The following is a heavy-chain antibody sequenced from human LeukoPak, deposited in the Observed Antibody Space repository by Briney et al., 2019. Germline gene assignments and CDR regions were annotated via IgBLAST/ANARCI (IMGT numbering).Heavy chain of an antibody. CDR2: IIPILGIA. CDR1: GGTFSSYA. CDR3: ARDRDGYNPGLEY. Sequence: ASVMVSCKASGGTFSSYAISWVRQAPGQGLEWMGRIIPILGIANYAQKFQGRVTITADKSTSTAYMELSSLRSEDTAVYYCARDRDGYNPGLEYWGQGTLVTVSS. J-gene: IGHJ4*02. V-gene: IGHV1-69*04. D-gene: IGHD5-24*01.